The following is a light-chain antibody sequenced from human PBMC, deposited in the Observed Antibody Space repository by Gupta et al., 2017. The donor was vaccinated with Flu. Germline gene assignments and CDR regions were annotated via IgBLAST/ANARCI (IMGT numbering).Light chain of an antibody. CDR2: STN. CDR3: AVYMGSGSWV. J-gene: IGLJ3*02. V-gene: IGLV8-61*01. CDR1: SGSVSTSSN. Sequence: QTVVTQEPSFSVSPGGTVTLPCGLSSGSVSTSSNHSWYQQTPGQAPRTLIYSTNTRSSGVPDRFSGSILGNKAALTITGAQADDESDYYCAVYMGSGSWVFGGGTKLTVL.